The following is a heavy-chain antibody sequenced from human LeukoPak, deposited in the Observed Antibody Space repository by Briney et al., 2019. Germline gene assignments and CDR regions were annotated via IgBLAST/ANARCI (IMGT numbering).Heavy chain of an antibody. CDR2: IPRDGSYE. J-gene: IGHJ4*02. D-gene: IGHD3-16*01. CDR3: ANIPNSFVPDY. Sequence: PGGSLKLSCAASGFSFSSYGMHWVRLAPGRGLEWVAFIPRDGSYEKYADSVKGRFAISRDNSKSTLYLHLNSLRTEDTAVYYCANIPNSFVPDYWGQGSLVTVSS. CDR1: GFSFSSYG. V-gene: IGHV3-30*02.